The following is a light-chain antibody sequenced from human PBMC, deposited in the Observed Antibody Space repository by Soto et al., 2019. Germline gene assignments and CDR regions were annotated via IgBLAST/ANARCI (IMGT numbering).Light chain of an antibody. V-gene: IGKV1-39*01. CDR3: QQSYSTPPYT. CDR2: AAS. CDR1: QSISSY. Sequence: DIQMTQSPSSLSASVGDRVTITCRASQSISSYLNWYQQKPGKAPKLLIYAASSLQSGVPSRFSXXXXXXXXXLTISSLQPEDFATYYCQQSYSTPPYTFGQGTKLEIK. J-gene: IGKJ2*01.